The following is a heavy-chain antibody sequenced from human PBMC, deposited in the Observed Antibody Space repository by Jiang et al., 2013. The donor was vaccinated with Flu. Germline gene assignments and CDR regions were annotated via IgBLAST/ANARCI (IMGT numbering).Heavy chain of an antibody. CDR2: IKSKTDGGTT. J-gene: IGHJ6*04. V-gene: IGHV3-15*01. CDR3: TTERGAAAGTYYYYGMDV. Sequence: VQLVESGGDLVKPGGSLRLSCAASGFTFSNAWMSWVRQAPGKGLEWVGRIKSKTDGGTTDYAAPVKGRFTISRDDSKNTLYLQMNSLKTEDTAVYYCTTERGAAAGTYYYYGMDVWGKGTTVTVSS. CDR1: GFTFSNAW. D-gene: IGHD6-13*01.